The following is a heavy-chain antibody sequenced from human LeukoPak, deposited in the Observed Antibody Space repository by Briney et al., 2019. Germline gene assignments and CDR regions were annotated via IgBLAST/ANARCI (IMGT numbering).Heavy chain of an antibody. V-gene: IGHV4-38-2*01. CDR2: IYHSGST. D-gene: IGHD3-3*01. J-gene: IGHJ5*02. Sequence: PSETLSLTCAVSGYFISSGYYWDWIRQPPGRGLEWIGSIYHSGSTYCNPSLKSRVTISVDTSKNQFSLKPSSVTAADTAVYYCARHQITIFGVANNWFDPWGQGTLVTVSS. CDR1: GYFISSGYY. CDR3: ARHQITIFGVANNWFDP.